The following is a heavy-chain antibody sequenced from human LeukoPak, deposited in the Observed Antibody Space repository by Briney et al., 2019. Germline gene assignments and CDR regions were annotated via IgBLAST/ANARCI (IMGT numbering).Heavy chain of an antibody. Sequence: SETLSLTCTVSGDSITMYYWTWIRQPPGKGLEWIGYVDHTGSTNFNPSLNGRVSISRDTSKNLFSLRLRSVTAADTAVYFCARGRVSSSTWYSTYYYYFYMDVWGKGTTVTVSS. CDR2: VDHTGST. V-gene: IGHV4-59*01. J-gene: IGHJ6*03. CDR1: GDSITMYY. D-gene: IGHD4-11*01. CDR3: ARGRVSSSTWYSTYYYYFYMDV.